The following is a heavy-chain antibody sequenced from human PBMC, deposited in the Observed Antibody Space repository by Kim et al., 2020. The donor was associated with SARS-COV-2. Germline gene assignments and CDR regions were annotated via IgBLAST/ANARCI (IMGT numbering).Heavy chain of an antibody. CDR1: GFTFSSYA. Sequence: GGSLRLSCAASGFTFSSYAMSWVRQAPGKGLEWVSAISGSGGSTYYADSVKGRFTISRDNSKNTLYLQMNSLRAEDTAVYYCAKEGDYDSSGYYSYYYYGMDVWGQATTVTVSS. V-gene: IGHV3-23*01. CDR3: AKEGDYDSSGYYSYYYYGMDV. CDR2: ISGSGGST. J-gene: IGHJ6*02. D-gene: IGHD3-22*01.